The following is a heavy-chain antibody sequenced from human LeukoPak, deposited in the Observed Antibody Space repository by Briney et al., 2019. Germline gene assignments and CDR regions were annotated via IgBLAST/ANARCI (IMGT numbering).Heavy chain of an antibody. D-gene: IGHD2/OR15-2a*01. V-gene: IGHV3-23*01. CDR3: AKDLSPGHY. CDR1: GFTFSSYA. CDR2: ISGSGGTT. J-gene: IGHJ4*02. Sequence: GGSLRLSCAASGFTFSSYAMSWVRQAPGKGLEWVSAISGSGGTTYYANSVKGRFTFSSDNSKNTLYLQMNSLRAEDTAVYYCAKDLSPGHYWGQGTLVTVSS.